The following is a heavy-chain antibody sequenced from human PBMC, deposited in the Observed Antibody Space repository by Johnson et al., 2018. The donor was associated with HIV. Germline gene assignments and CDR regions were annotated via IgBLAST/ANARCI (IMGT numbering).Heavy chain of an antibody. Sequence: GLEWVAFIRSDGDITYYVDSVKGRFTISRDNSKNTLYLQMNSLRTEDTAMFYCAKGHSSGLVDVFDIWGQGTMVTVSS. CDR3: AKGHSSGLVDVFDI. D-gene: IGHD3-22*01. J-gene: IGHJ3*02. V-gene: IGHV3-30*02. CDR2: IRSDGDIT.